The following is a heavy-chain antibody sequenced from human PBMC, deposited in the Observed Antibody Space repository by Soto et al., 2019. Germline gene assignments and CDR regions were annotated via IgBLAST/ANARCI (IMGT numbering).Heavy chain of an antibody. CDR2: IIVSHDWP. D-gene: IGHD3-10*01. CDR1: GYTFTAHS. V-gene: IGHV1-3*01. J-gene: IGHJ4*02. CDR3: AREPEDGFPGDY. Sequence: VQLVHSGTEVKEPGASVRVSCKASGYTFTAHSLHWARQAPGQGLEWMGWIIVSHDWPRYAPQFQGRLTFDKDTIVTTDYMHWTSLTPDDPAVYFCAREPEDGFPGDYWGQGTTVVVSS.